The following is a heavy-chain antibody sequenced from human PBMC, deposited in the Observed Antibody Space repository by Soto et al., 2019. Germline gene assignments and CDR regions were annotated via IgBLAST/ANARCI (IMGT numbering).Heavy chain of an antibody. Sequence: RSETLSLACTESSGSINSRRYYWGWIREPRVKGLDWIGNIYYSGTTYYYPSLKSRVTISVDTSKNQFSLKLSSVTAATTAVYFCARAPIPPALPYTYFDYWGRGTLVTVSS. CDR2: IYYSGTT. CDR1: SGSINSRRYY. V-gene: IGHV4-39*01. CDR3: ARAPIPPALPYTYFDY. D-gene: IGHD2-2*01. J-gene: IGHJ4*02.